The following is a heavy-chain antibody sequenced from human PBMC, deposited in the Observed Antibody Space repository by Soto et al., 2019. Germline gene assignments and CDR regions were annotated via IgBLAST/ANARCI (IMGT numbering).Heavy chain of an antibody. CDR2: IWYDGSNK. D-gene: IGHD1-20*01. V-gene: IGHV3-33*01. J-gene: IGHJ6*01. Sequence: QVQLVESGGGVVQPGRSLRLSCAASGFSFSDYGMHWVRQAPGKGLEWVALIWYDGSNKYYEDSVKGRFTISRDNSKNKLCLQRNRLRVEDTAVYYCARGSHNWNSREFDFYYKVDVWGQGTTVTVSS. CDR3: ARGSHNWNSREFDFYYKVDV. CDR1: GFSFSDYG.